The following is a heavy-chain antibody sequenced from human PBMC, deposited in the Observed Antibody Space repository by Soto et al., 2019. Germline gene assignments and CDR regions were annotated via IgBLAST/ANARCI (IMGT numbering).Heavy chain of an antibody. D-gene: IGHD2-2*01. V-gene: IGHV3-23*01. CDR1: GFTFNSYA. CDR2: ISGSGGST. Sequence: PCGSLRLSCAPSGFTFNSYAMTWVRQAPGKGLEWVSAISGSGGSTYYADSVKGRFTISRDNSKNTLYPQMNSLRAEDTAVYYCAKMGCSSTSCPRGFDFWGQGTLVTVSS. J-gene: IGHJ4*02. CDR3: AKMGCSSTSCPRGFDF.